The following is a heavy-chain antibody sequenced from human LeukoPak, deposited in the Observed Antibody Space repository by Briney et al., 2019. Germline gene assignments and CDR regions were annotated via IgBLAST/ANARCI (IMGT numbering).Heavy chain of an antibody. CDR3: ARSSYYYGSGSYYNLNVDGMDV. CDR2: IYYSGST. D-gene: IGHD3-10*01. Sequence: SETLSLTCTVSGGSISSSSYYWGWIRQPPGKGLEWIGYIYYSGSTYYNPSLKSRVTISVDTSKNQFSLKLSSVTAADTAVYYCARSSYYYGSGSYYNLNVDGMDVWGQGTTVTVSS. J-gene: IGHJ6*02. CDR1: GGSISSSSYY. V-gene: IGHV4-30-4*08.